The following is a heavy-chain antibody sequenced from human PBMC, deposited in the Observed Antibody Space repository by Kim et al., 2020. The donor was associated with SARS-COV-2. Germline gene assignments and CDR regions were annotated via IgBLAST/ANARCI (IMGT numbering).Heavy chain of an antibody. J-gene: IGHJ6*02. Sequence: ASVKVSCKASGYTFTSYYMHWVRQAPGQGLEWMGIINPSGGSTSYAQKFQGRVTMTRDTSTSTVYMELSSLRSEDTAVYYCARDRSSSWYNTEPYYYYGMDVWGQGTTVTVSS. CDR2: INPSGGST. CDR1: GYTFTSYY. D-gene: IGHD6-13*01. CDR3: ARDRSSSWYNTEPYYYYGMDV. V-gene: IGHV1-46*01.